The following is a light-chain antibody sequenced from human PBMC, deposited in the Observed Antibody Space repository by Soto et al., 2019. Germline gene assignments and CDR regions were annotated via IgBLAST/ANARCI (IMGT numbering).Light chain of an antibody. J-gene: IGLJ2*01. Sequence: QSVLNQPPSASGTPGQRGTISCSGSSSNIGRNYLYWYQQFSGTAPKLLVYRDNHRPSGVPDRFSGSKSGTSASLAISGLRSEDEADYYCATWDDSLSGVVFGGGTKLTVL. CDR1: SSNIGRNY. CDR3: ATWDDSLSGVV. CDR2: RDN. V-gene: IGLV1-47*01.